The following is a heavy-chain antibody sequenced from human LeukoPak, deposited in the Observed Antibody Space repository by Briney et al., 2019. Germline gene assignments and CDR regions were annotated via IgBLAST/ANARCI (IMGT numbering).Heavy chain of an antibody. CDR3: ANPYLYCSSSDCQF. CDR1: GFTFSNYA. Sequence: PGGSLRLSCAASGFTFSNYAMSWVRQAPGRVLDWVSTSNVRGGTTYYADSVKGRFTIARDNSRNTLYLQMDSLRAEDTAVYYCANPYLYCSSSDCQFWGQGTLVTVSS. J-gene: IGHJ4*02. CDR2: SNVRGGTT. D-gene: IGHD2-2*01. V-gene: IGHV3-23*01.